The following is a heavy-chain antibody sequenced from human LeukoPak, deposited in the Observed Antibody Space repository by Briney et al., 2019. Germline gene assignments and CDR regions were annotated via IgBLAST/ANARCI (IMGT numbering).Heavy chain of an antibody. Sequence: PGGSLRLSCAASGFTVSSNYMSWVRKAPGKGLEWVSVIYSGGSTYYADSVKGRFSISRDNAKNTLYLQMNSLRVEDTAVYYCARGRPHGNDYWGQGTLVTVSS. CDR2: IYSGGST. V-gene: IGHV3-53*01. CDR3: ARGRPHGNDY. J-gene: IGHJ4*02. CDR1: GFTVSSNY. D-gene: IGHD4-23*01.